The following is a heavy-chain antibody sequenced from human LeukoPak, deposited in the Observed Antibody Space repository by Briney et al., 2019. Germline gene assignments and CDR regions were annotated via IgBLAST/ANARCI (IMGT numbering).Heavy chain of an antibody. CDR1: GFIFSDHG. D-gene: IGHD2-2*01. V-gene: IGHV3-33*01. J-gene: IGHJ4*02. Sequence: SGGSLRLSCATSGFIFSDHGMHWVRQAPGRGLEGVAVIWYDGSKEYYADSVKGRFTISRDSSKNTVYLQMNSLRAEDTAVYYCARDECSTTSCYGYWGQGTLVTVSS. CDR3: ARDECSTTSCYGY. CDR2: IWYDGSKE.